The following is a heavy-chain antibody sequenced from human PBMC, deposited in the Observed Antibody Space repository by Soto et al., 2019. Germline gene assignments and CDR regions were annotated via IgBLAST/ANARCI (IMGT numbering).Heavy chain of an antibody. CDR2: ISNDDI. D-gene: IGHD3-9*01. CDR3: ARDKDWAFDY. Sequence: EVQLVESGGGLVQPGGSLRLSCPASGFTFSPYGMNWVRQAPGKGLEWISYISNDDISYADSVKGRFTISRDNAGGSVFLQMNSLRAEDTAVYYCARDKDWAFDYWGQGTLVTFSS. J-gene: IGHJ4*02. V-gene: IGHV3-48*01. CDR1: GFTFSPYG.